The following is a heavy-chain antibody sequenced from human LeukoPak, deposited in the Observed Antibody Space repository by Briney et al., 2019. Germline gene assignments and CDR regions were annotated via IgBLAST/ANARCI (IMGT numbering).Heavy chain of an antibody. J-gene: IGHJ3*02. CDR1: GFTFSSYA. V-gene: IGHV3-30-3*01. CDR2: ISYDGSNK. D-gene: IGHD4-17*01. Sequence: GGSLRLSCAASGFTFSSYAMHWVRQAPGKGLEWVAVISYDGSNKYYADSVKGRFTISRDNSKNTLYLQMNSLRAEDTAVYYCAREILTATKGYEDAFDIWGQGTMVTVSS. CDR3: AREILTATKGYEDAFDI.